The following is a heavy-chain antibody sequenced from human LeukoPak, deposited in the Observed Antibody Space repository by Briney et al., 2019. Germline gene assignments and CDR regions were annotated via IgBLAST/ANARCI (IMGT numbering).Heavy chain of an antibody. J-gene: IGHJ4*02. CDR1: GYSISSGYY. D-gene: IGHD6-19*01. Sequence: SETLSLTCAVSGYSISSGYYWGWIRQPPGKGLEWIGSIYLSGSTYYNPSLKSRVTISVDTSKNQFSLKLSSVTAADTAVYYCARVVQQWLPSYFDYWGQGTLVTVSS. CDR3: ARVVQQWLPSYFDY. CDR2: IYLSGST. V-gene: IGHV4-38-2*01.